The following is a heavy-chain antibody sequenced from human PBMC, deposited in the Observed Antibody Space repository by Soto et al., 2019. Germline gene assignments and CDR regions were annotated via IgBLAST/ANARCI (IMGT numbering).Heavy chain of an antibody. CDR2: ISTYSGNT. J-gene: IGHJ6*02. CDR1: GYIFVNYG. CDR3: ALIDNYVTPTPQDV. V-gene: IGHV1-18*01. Sequence: QVQLVQSGDEVRKPGSSVKVSCKASGYIFVNYGIAWVRQAPGQGLEWMGWISTYSGNTHYASKVQGRLTMTTDTSTSTAYMDMCSLTSEVAAVYDCALIDNYVTPTPQDVWGQGNTVTVSS. D-gene: IGHD3-16*01.